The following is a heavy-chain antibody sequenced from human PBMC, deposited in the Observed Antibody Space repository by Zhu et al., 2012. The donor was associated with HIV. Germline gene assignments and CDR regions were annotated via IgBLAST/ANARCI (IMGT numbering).Heavy chain of an antibody. D-gene: IGHD1-26*01. V-gene: IGHV3-48*03. CDR3: ARPSGNYYYFDL. J-gene: IGHJ2*01. CDR2: ISSGSSTI. Sequence: EVQLVESGGGLVQPGGSLRLSCVASGFTFSSYEMNWVRQAPGKGLEWVSYISSGSSTIYYTDSVKGRSTISRDNARNSLFLQMSSLRAEDTAVYYCARPSGNYYYFDLWGRRHPGHCLL. CDR1: GFTFSSYE.